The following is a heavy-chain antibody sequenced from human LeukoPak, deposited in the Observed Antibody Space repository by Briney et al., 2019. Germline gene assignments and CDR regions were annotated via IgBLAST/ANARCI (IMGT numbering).Heavy chain of an antibody. J-gene: IGHJ4*02. V-gene: IGHV3-53*01. CDR2: IYSGGSA. D-gene: IGHD3-10*01. CDR1: GFPFSRNY. CDR3: ARGSGITLN. Sequence: PGGSLRLSCAASGFPFSRNYISGARQAPGKGLEWVSVIYSGGSAYYADSVKGRFTISRDNSKNTLYLQMNSLRAEDTAVYYCARGSGITLNWGQGTLVTVSS.